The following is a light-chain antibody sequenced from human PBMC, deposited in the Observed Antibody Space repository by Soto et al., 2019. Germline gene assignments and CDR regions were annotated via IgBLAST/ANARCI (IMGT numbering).Light chain of an antibody. CDR3: SSFGGGNKVL. CDR2: EVS. CDR1: SSDVGGYNF. J-gene: IGLJ3*02. Sequence: QSVLTQPPSASGSPGQSVTISCTGTSSDVGGYNFVSWYQPHPGKVPKTMIDEVSKRPSGVPDRFSGSKSGNTASLTVSGLQAEDEADYYCSSFGGGNKVLFGGGTKLTVL. V-gene: IGLV2-8*01.